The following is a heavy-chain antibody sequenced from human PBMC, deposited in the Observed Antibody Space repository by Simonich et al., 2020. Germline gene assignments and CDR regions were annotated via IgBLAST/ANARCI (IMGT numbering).Heavy chain of an antibody. CDR3: ARGGWRLWFGESNDY. D-gene: IGHD3-10*01. Sequence: QVQLVQSGAEVKKPGASVKVSCKASGYTFTSYGISWVRQAPGQGLEWMGWISAYNGNTNHAPKLQGRGTMTTDTSTSTAYMELRSLRSDDTAVYYCARGGWRLWFGESNDYWGQGTLVTVSS. CDR2: ISAYNGNT. J-gene: IGHJ4*02. V-gene: IGHV1-18*01. CDR1: GYTFTSYG.